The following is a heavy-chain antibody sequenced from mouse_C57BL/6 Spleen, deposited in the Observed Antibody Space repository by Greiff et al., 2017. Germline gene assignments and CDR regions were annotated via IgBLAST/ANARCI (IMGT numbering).Heavy chain of an antibody. V-gene: IGHV1-50*01. Sequence: QVQLQQPGAELVKPGASVKLSCKASGYTFTSYWMQWVKQRPGQGLEWIGEIDPSDSYTNYNQKFKGKATLTVDPTSSTDYMQLSSLPSEDSAVYYYGRFLGHYYAMDDWGQGTSVTVSS. J-gene: IGHJ4*01. CDR2: IDPSDSYT. CDR3: GRFLGHYYAMDD. CDR1: GYTFTSYW. D-gene: IGHD4-1*01.